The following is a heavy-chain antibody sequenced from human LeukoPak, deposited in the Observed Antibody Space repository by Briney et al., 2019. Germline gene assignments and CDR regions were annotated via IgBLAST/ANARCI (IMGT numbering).Heavy chain of an antibody. CDR1: GYTFTTYG. J-gene: IGHJ4*02. CDR2: ISPYNRNT. Sequence: ASVKVSCKASGYTFTTYGISWVRQAPGQGLEWMGWISPYNRNTNYDQRFQGRVTMTTDTSTSTAYMELRSLRSDDTAVYYCARDPPHSSGPNSPCFEYWGQGTLVTVSS. CDR3: ARDPPHSSGPNSPCFEY. D-gene: IGHD6-19*01. V-gene: IGHV1-18*01.